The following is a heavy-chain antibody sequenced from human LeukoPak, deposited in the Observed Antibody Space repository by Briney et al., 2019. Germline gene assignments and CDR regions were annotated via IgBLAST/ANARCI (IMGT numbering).Heavy chain of an antibody. CDR3: ARITPMVRGKTPDY. Sequence: GGSLRLSCAASGFTVSSNYMNWVRQAPGKGLEWVSSISSSSSYIYYADSVKGRFTISRDNAKNSLYLQMNSLRAEDTAVYYCARITPMVRGKTPDYWGQGTLVTVSS. D-gene: IGHD3-10*01. V-gene: IGHV3-21*01. CDR2: ISSSSSYI. CDR1: GFTVSSNY. J-gene: IGHJ4*02.